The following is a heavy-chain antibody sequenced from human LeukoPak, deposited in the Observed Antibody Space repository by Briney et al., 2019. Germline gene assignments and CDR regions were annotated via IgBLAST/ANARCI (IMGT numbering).Heavy chain of an antibody. D-gene: IGHD3-3*01. J-gene: IGHJ5*02. Sequence: GGSLRLSCTASGFTFSSYSMNWVRQAPGKGLEWVSYISSSSSTIYYAGSVKGRFTISRDNAKNSLYLQMNSLRAEDTAVYYCARDQYDFWSGYANWFDPWGQGTLVTVSS. CDR2: ISSSSSTI. CDR1: GFTFSSYS. V-gene: IGHV3-48*01. CDR3: ARDQYDFWSGYANWFDP.